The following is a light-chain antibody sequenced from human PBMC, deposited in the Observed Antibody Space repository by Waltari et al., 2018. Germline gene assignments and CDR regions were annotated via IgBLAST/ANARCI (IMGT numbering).Light chain of an antibody. J-gene: IGKJ1*01. Sequence: EIVLTQSPGSLSSSPGERVTLSCRASQSVSRALAWYQQKPGQAPRLLIFCASNRATGIPDSFSGSGSETDFSLTISRLEPEDFAVYYCQHYVRLPATFGRGTKVEIK. CDR1: QSVSRA. CDR2: CAS. V-gene: IGKV3-20*01. CDR3: QHYVRLPAT.